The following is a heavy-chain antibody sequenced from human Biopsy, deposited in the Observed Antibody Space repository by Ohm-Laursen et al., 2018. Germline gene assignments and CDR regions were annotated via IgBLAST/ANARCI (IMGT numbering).Heavy chain of an antibody. V-gene: IGHV4-59*08. CDR1: GASIEDYY. CDR2: INYRGNT. D-gene: IGHD3-3*01. J-gene: IGHJ3*01. Sequence: TLSLTCTVSGASIEDYYWTWIRQAPGKTLEWIASINYRGNTNYNPSLKSRVTISVDTSKNHFSLNLRSVTAADTAVYSCARLGNFWNAEDGLDLWGLGTMVIVSS. CDR3: ARLGNFWNAEDGLDL.